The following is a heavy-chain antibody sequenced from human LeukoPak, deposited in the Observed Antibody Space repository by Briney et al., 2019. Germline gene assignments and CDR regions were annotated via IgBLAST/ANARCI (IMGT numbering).Heavy chain of an antibody. Sequence: GGSLRLSCATSGFTITNAWMSWVRQAPGKGLEWVGRLKIKTDGGTTDYPAPVKGRFTISRDNSKNTLYLQMNSLRAEDTAVYYCAKDLSIAVAGTNYFDYWGQGTLVTVSS. D-gene: IGHD6-19*01. CDR1: GFTITNAW. J-gene: IGHJ4*02. CDR2: LKIKTDGGTT. V-gene: IGHV3-15*01. CDR3: AKDLSIAVAGTNYFDY.